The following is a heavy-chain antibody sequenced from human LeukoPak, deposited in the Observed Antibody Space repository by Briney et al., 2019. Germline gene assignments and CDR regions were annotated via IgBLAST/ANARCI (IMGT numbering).Heavy chain of an antibody. J-gene: IGHJ4*02. D-gene: IGHD3-10*01. CDR3: ASSQITMVRGAFFDY. CDR2: IRSSGTT. Sequence: GGSLRLSCTTSGFTFGTHTMHWFRQAPGKGLQWIGFIRSSGTTQYAASVKGRFTISRDDSKSIAYLQMNSLKTEDTAVYYCASSQITMVRGAFFDYWGQGTLVTVSS. CDR1: GFTFGTHT. V-gene: IGHV3-49*03.